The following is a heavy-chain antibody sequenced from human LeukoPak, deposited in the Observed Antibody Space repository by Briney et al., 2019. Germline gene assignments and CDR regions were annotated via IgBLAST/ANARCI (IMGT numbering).Heavy chain of an antibody. V-gene: IGHV3-30*18. D-gene: IGHD5-18*01. J-gene: IGHJ4*02. CDR2: ISFDGSFR. CDR3: AKLGDLDTAMVFES. CDR1: GFTFRSFA. Sequence: GGSLRLSCAASGFTFRSFAMHWVRQAPGKGLEWVADISFDGSFRYYADSVKGRFTISRDNSKNTVYLQMSSLRTEDTAVYYCAKLGDLDTAMVFESRGQGTLVTVSS.